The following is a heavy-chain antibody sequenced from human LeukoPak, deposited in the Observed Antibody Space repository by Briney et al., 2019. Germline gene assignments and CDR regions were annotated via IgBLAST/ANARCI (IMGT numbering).Heavy chain of an antibody. CDR1: GGTLSNSA. V-gene: IGHV1-69*04. Sequence: ASVKVSCKASGGTLSNSAITWVRQAPGQGLEWMGRIIPLLGIANYAQKFQGRVTITADKSTSTAYMELSSLRSEDTAVYYCARDALHDSSGYYVDYWGQGTLVTVSS. CDR2: IIPLLGIA. D-gene: IGHD3-22*01. CDR3: ARDALHDSSGYYVDY. J-gene: IGHJ4*02.